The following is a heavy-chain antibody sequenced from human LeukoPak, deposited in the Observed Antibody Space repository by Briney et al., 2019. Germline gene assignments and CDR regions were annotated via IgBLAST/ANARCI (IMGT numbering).Heavy chain of an antibody. J-gene: IGHJ4*02. Sequence: GESLKISCKSSGYSFSNYWIGWVRQMPGKGLEWMGIIYPDDSDIRYSPSFQGQVTISADKSISTAYLQWSSLKASDTAIYYCARLQGVVLAAHYWGQGTLVTVSS. CDR3: ARLQGVVLAAHY. V-gene: IGHV5-51*01. CDR1: GYSFSNYW. D-gene: IGHD2-15*01. CDR2: IYPDDSDI.